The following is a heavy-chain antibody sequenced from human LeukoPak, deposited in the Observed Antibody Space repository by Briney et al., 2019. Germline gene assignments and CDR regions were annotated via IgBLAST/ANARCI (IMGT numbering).Heavy chain of an antibody. J-gene: IGHJ3*02. CDR3: ARGATYSGYDSAFDI. CDR1: VGTFSSYA. CDR2: IIPILGIA. Sequence: ASVKVSCKASVGTFSSYAIRWVRQAPGQGREWMGRIIPILGIANYAQKFQGRVTITADKSTSTAFMELSSLRSEDTAVYYCARGATYSGYDSAFDIWGQGTMVTVSS. V-gene: IGHV1-69*04. D-gene: IGHD5-12*01.